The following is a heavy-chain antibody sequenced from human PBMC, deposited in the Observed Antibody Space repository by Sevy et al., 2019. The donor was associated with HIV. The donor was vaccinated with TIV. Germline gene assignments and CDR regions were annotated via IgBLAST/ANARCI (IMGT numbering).Heavy chain of an antibody. Sequence: GGSLRLSCAASGFTFDDYAMHWVRQAPGKGLEWVAGISWNGGSIGYADSVKGRFTISRHNAKNSLYLQMNRPRAEDTALSYCANATVVVDDIGAFDIWGQGTMVTVSS. CDR1: GFTFDDYA. CDR3: ANATVVVDDIGAFDI. V-gene: IGHV3-9*01. J-gene: IGHJ3*02. D-gene: IGHD2-15*01. CDR2: ISWNGGSI.